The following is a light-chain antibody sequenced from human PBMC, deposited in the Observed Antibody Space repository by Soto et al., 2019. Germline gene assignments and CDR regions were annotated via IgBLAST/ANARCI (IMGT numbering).Light chain of an antibody. Sequence: DIQMTQSASSLSASVGDRVTISFRASQGISSYLAWYQQKPGKAPKLMIYEASTLQSGVPSRFSGSGSGTEFTLTISGLLPEDFATYHCQQLNTLPFTFGQGTRLEIK. CDR2: EAS. J-gene: IGKJ5*01. CDR3: QQLNTLPFT. V-gene: IGKV1-9*01. CDR1: QGISSY.